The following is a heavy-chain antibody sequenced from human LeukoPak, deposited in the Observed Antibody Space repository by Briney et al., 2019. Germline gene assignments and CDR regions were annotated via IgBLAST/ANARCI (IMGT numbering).Heavy chain of an antibody. CDR2: ISSNGGST. CDR3: ARESSGALDY. V-gene: IGHV3-64*02. CDR1: GFTFSSYA. J-gene: IGHJ4*02. Sequence: GGSLRLSCAASGFTFSSYAMHWVRQAPGKGLEYVSAISSNGGSTYCADSVKGRFTISRDNSKNTLYLQMGSLRAEDMAVYYCARESSGALDYWGQGTLVTVSS. D-gene: IGHD6-25*01.